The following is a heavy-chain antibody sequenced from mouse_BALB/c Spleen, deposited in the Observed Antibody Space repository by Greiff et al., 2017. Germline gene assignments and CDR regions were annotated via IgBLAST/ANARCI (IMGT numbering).Heavy chain of an antibody. Sequence: QVTLKESGPGILQPSQTLSLTCSFSGFSLSTSGMSVGWIRQPSGKGLEWLAHIWWNDDKYYNPALKSRLTISKDTSNNQVFLKIASVVTADTATYYCARIYYDYAWFAYWGQGTLVTVSA. CDR1: GFSLSTSGMS. CDR2: IWWNDDK. D-gene: IGHD2-4*01. CDR3: ARIYYDYAWFAY. V-gene: IGHV8-8*01. J-gene: IGHJ3*01.